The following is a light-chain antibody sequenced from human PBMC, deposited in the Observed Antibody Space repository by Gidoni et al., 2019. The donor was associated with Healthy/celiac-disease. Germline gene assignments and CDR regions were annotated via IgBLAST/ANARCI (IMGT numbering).Light chain of an antibody. CDR2: GAS. CDR1: RSVSSN. V-gene: IGKV3-15*01. CDR3: QQYNNWPPLFT. J-gene: IGKJ2*01. Sequence: EIVMTQSPATLPVSPGERATLSCRAGRSVSSNLAWYQQKPGQTPRLLIYGASTRATGIPARFSGGRSATKVTLPISSLLSDDFAVYYCQQYNNWPPLFTFGQGTKLEIK.